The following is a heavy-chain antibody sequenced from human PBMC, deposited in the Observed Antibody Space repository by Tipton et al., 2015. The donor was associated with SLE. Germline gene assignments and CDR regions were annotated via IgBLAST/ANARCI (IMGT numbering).Heavy chain of an antibody. V-gene: IGHV4-61*02. Sequence: TLSLTCTVPGGSITGGDYYWCWIRQPAGKGLEWIGRIHYTGSTNYNPSFESRVTIVMDKSKNQFSLKLTTVTAADTAVYYCARRRGSANWYSRYGMDVWGQGTTVAVSS. J-gene: IGHJ6*02. CDR3: ARRRGSANWYSRYGMDV. D-gene: IGHD2-21*02. CDR2: IHYTGST. CDR1: GGSITGGDYY.